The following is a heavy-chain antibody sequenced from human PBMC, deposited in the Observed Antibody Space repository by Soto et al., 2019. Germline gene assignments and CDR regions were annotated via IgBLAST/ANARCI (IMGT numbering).Heavy chain of an antibody. CDR1: GYSISSGGYY. Sequence: QVQLQESGPGLVKPSETLSLTCSVSGYSISSGGYYWGWIRQHPGKGLEWIGYIYDSGYTSYNPSLKCRVSISLDKSQNQFSLRLNSVTAADTAVYYCARDGGLYAMDVWGQGTTVIVSS. V-gene: IGHV4-31*03. J-gene: IGHJ6*02. CDR2: IYDSGYT. D-gene: IGHD2-8*01. CDR3: ARDGGLYAMDV.